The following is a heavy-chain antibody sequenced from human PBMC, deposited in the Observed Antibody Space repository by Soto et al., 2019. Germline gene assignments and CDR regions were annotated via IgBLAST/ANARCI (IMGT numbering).Heavy chain of an antibody. V-gene: IGHV3-23*01. CDR3: AKDPTYCGGDCYPTPFDS. J-gene: IGHJ4*02. CDR2: IIATGFNT. Sequence: ESGGDLVQPGGSLRLSCAASGFTFSSYAMAWFRQAPGKGLEWVAAIIATGFNTYYADSVKGRFIVSRDNSNNTLYLQMTSLRADDTAVYFCAKDPTYCGGDCYPTPFDSWGQGTLVTVSS. CDR1: GFTFSSYA. D-gene: IGHD2-21*01.